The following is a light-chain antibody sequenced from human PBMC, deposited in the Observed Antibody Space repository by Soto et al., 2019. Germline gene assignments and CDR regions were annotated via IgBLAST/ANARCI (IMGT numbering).Light chain of an antibody. CDR3: QQDYRYAT. Sequence: DIQMTQSPSTLSSSVGDRVTITCRASQTISNYLTWYQQRPGKAPNLLIYRSSILQNGVPKRFSGSESGTEFSLTISSLQPDDLETYYFQQDYRYATFGQGTRVEI. CDR1: QTISNY. CDR2: RSS. V-gene: IGKV1-5*03. J-gene: IGKJ1*01.